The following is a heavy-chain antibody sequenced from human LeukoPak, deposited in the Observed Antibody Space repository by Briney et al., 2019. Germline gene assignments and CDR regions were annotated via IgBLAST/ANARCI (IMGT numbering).Heavy chain of an antibody. CDR1: GVTFSSYW. CDR3: AKAYSGYDADWYFDL. J-gene: IGHJ2*01. D-gene: IGHD5-12*01. V-gene: IGHV3-74*01. CDR2: INSDGSST. Sequence: GVSLRLSCAASGVTFSSYWMHWVRQAPGKGLVWVSRINSDGSSTSYADSVKGRFTISRDNSKNTLYLQMNSLRAEDTAVYYCAKAYSGYDADWYFDLWGRGTLVTVSS.